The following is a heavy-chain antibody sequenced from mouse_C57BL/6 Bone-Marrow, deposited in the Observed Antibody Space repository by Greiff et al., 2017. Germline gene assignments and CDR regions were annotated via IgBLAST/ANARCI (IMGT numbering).Heavy chain of an antibody. D-gene: IGHD1-1*01. CDR2: IYPGSGST. CDR1: GYTFTSYW. Sequence: QVQLQQPGAELVKPGASVKMSCKASGYTFTSYWITWVKQRPGQGLEWIGDIYPGSGSTNYNEKFKSKATLTVDTSSSTAYRQLSSLTSEDSAVYYCARRGLITTVVATDYWGQGTTLTVAS. J-gene: IGHJ2*01. V-gene: IGHV1-55*01. CDR3: ARRGLITTVVATDY.